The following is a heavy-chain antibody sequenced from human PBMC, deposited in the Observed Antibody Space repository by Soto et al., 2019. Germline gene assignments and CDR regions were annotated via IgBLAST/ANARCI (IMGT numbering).Heavy chain of an antibody. J-gene: IGHJ5*02. Sequence: SETLSLTCAVSGGSISSSNWWSWVRQPPGKGLEWIGEIYHSGSTNYNPSLKSRVTISVDTSKNQFSLKLSSVTAADTAVYYCARHRDYGDYVGHWGQGTLVTVSS. CDR1: GGSISSSNW. D-gene: IGHD4-17*01. V-gene: IGHV4-4*02. CDR3: ARHRDYGDYVGH. CDR2: IYHSGST.